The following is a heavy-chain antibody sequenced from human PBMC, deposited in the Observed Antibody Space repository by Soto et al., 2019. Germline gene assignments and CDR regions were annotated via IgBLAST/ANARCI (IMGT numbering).Heavy chain of an antibody. Sequence: GGSLRLSCAASGFTFTTYNMNWVRQAPGKGLEWVSSITDSSGYTYYADSVKGRFTISRDNAKNSLYLQMNSLRAEDTALYYCARDSGSFSYWRQRTLVTVSS. CDR1: GFTFTTYN. CDR2: ITDSSGYT. V-gene: IGHV3-21*01. J-gene: IGHJ4*02. D-gene: IGHD1-26*01. CDR3: ARDSGSFSY.